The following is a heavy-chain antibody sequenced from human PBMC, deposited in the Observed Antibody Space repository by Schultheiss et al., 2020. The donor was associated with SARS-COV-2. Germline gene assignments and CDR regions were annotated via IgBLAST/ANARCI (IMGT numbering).Heavy chain of an antibody. CDR2: IYYSGST. V-gene: IGHV4-31*11. J-gene: IGHJ6*02. Sequence: SQTLSLSCAVSGGSISSGGYYWSWIRQHPGKGLEWIGYIYYSGSTYYNPSLKSRVTMSVDTSKNQFSLKLSSVTAADTAVYYCARDSRYYDFWSGRGYYGMDVWGQGTTVTVSS. CDR3: ARDSRYYDFWSGRGYYGMDV. CDR1: GGSISSGGYY. D-gene: IGHD3-3*01.